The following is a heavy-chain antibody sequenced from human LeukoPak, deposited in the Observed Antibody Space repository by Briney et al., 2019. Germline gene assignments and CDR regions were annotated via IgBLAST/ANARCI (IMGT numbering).Heavy chain of an antibody. Sequence: SETLSLICAVYGETFSDYYWTWIRKPPGKGLDWIGEINHSGSTDYNPSLKSRVTISVDTSKNQFSLRLSSVTAADTAVYYCARCLQWPLRRCFDYWGQGTLVTVSS. J-gene: IGHJ4*02. CDR2: INHSGST. CDR1: GETFSDYY. V-gene: IGHV4-34*01. CDR3: ARCLQWPLRRCFDY. D-gene: IGHD2-15*01.